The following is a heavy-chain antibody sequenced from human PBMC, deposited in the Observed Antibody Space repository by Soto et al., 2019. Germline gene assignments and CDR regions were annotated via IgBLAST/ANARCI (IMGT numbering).Heavy chain of an antibody. D-gene: IGHD2-15*01. CDR2: ISYDGSNK. CDR1: GFTFSSYG. J-gene: IGHJ6*02. CDR3: AKLIRWVVAATSELLDGMDV. V-gene: IGHV3-30*18. Sequence: PGGSLRLSCAASGFTFSSYGMHWVRQAPGKGLEWVAVISYDGSNKYYADSVKGRFTISRDNSKNTLYLQMNSLRAEDTAVYYCAKLIRWVVAATSELLDGMDVWGQGTTVTVSS.